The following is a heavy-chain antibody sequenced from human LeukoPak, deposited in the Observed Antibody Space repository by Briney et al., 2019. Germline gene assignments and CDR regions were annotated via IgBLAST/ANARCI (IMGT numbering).Heavy chain of an antibody. J-gene: IGHJ5*02. V-gene: IGHV4-59*01. Sequence: SETLSLTCTVPGGSISSYYWSWIRQPPGKGLEWIGYIYYSGSTNYNPSLKSRVTISVDTSKNQFSLKLSSVTAADTAVYYCARGTYYGSGNNWFDPWGQGTLVTVSS. CDR2: IYYSGST. D-gene: IGHD3-10*01. CDR1: GGSISSYY. CDR3: ARGTYYGSGNNWFDP.